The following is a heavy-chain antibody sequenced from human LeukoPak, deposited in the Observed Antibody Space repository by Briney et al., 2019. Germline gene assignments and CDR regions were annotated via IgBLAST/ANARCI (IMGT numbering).Heavy chain of an antibody. CDR2: IHYSGTT. V-gene: IGHV4-59*08. CDR3: ARHDSYALGSHPLDV. CDR1: GGSISGYY. J-gene: IGHJ6*02. Sequence: PSETLSLTCTVSGGSISGYYWSWIRLPPGKGLEWIAYIHYSGTTNYSPSLRSRVTISVDTSKNQFSLKVNSVTATDTAVYFCARHDSYALGSHPLDVWGQGTTVIVSS. D-gene: IGHD3-10*01.